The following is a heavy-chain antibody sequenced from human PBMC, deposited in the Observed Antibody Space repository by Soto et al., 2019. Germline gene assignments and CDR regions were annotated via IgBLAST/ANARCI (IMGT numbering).Heavy chain of an antibody. D-gene: IGHD7-27*01. CDR3: ARHGATNWGGFFVS. J-gene: IGHJ4*02. V-gene: IGHV4-59*08. CDR1: GASITTYY. CDR2: IYYSGHI. Sequence: QVQLQESGPGLVKPSETLSLTCNVSGASITTYYWSWIRQPPGKGLEWIGYIYYSGHINYNPSLKSRVTISVDMSKNQFSLKLSSVTAADTAVYYCARHGATNWGGFFVSWGLGTLVSVSS.